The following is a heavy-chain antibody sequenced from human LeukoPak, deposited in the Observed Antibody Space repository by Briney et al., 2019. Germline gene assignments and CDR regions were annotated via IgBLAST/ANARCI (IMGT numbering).Heavy chain of an antibody. D-gene: IGHD6-13*01. V-gene: IGHV1-69*06. CDR2: IIPISGAT. J-gene: IGHJ5*02. CDR1: GGTFSTYA. Sequence: SVKVSCKSSGGTFSTYATSWVRQAPGQGLEWMGGIIPISGATNYGQKFQGRVTITADKSTSTAYMELSSLRSEDTAVYYCARAAAAGTLGWFDPWGQGTLVTVSS. CDR3: ARAAAAGTLGWFDP.